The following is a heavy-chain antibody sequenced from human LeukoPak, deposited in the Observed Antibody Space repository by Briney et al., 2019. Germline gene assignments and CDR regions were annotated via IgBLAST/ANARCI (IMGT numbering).Heavy chain of an antibody. CDR2: VFNSGTT. Sequence: SETLSLTCTVSSGSISSHYWSWIRQPPGRGLEWIGYVFNSGTTDQNPSLKGRVTISLDTSKNHVSLRLTSVTAADTAVYYCARRFRVGDIHVDAFDMWGQGTMVTVSS. V-gene: IGHV4-59*11. D-gene: IGHD1-26*01. CDR3: ARRFRVGDIHVDAFDM. J-gene: IGHJ3*02. CDR1: SGSISSHY.